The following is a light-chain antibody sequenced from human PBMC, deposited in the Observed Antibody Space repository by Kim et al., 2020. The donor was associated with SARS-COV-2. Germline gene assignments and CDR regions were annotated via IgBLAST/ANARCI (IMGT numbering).Light chain of an antibody. CDR2: GAS. J-gene: IGKJ4*01. CDR3: QQYGSSPPLT. Sequence: PGERATLSCRASQSVSSSYLAWYQQKPAQAPRLLIYGASSRATGIPDRFSGSGSGTDFTLTISRLEPEDFAMYYCQQYGSSPPLTFGGGTKVDIK. CDR1: QSVSSSY. V-gene: IGKV3-20*01.